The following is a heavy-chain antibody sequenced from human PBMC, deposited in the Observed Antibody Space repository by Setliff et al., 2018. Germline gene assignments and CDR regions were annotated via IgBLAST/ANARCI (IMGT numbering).Heavy chain of an antibody. D-gene: IGHD2-2*01. CDR3: APHSRSSDWRALDY. J-gene: IGHJ4*02. V-gene: IGHV3-23*01. CDR1: GGTFSSYA. Sequence: SCKASGGTFSSYAINWVRQAPAKGLEWVSTITSDGGTTWYADSVKGRFTKYRDNSKNILYLQMNSLRAEDTAVYYCAPHSRSSDWRALDYWGQGTLVTVSS. CDR2: ITSDGGTT.